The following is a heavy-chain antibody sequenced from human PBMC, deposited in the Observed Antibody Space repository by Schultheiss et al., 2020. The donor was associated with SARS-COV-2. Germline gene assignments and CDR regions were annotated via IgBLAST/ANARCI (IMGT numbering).Heavy chain of an antibody. J-gene: IGHJ4*02. Sequence: GGSLRLSCAASELTFSGSAIHWLRQASGKGLEWVAYVRSKAKNYATAYAASVKGRFTISRDDSKNTLYLQMNSLKTEDTAVYYCTTGPYGSFDYWGQGTLVTVSS. V-gene: IGHV3-73*01. CDR1: ELTFSGSA. CDR2: VRSKAKNYAT. D-gene: IGHD4-17*01. CDR3: TTGPYGSFDY.